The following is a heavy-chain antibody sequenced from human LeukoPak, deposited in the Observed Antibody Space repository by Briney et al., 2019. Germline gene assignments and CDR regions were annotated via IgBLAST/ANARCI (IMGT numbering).Heavy chain of an antibody. V-gene: IGHV3-48*04. J-gene: IGHJ4*02. CDR2: ISSSSSTI. Sequence: GGSLRLSCAASGFTFSSYSMNWVRQAPGKGLEWVSYISSSSSTIYYADSVKGRFTISRDNAKNSLYLQMNSLRAEDTAVYYCAHIVGATDYWGQGTLVTVSS. CDR3: AHIVGATDY. D-gene: IGHD1-26*01. CDR1: GFTFSSYS.